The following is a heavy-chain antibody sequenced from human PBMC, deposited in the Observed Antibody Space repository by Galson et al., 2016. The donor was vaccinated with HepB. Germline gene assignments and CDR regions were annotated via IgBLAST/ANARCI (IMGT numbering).Heavy chain of an antibody. J-gene: IGHJ6*02. CDR2: IYWDAYK. CDR3: AHAEISYDYALDV. CDR1: GFSLTTSGMG. Sequence: PALVKPTQTLTLTCSFSGFSLTTSGMGVGWIRQPPGKALEWLALIYWDAYKRYSPSLQSRLTIAKDTSKNQVVLTMTNMDPVDTATYFCAHAEISYDYALDVWGQGTTVIVSS. D-gene: IGHD2-15*01. V-gene: IGHV2-5*02.